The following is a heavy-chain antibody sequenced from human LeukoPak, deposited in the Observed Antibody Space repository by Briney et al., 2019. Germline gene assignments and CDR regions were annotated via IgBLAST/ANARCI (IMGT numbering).Heavy chain of an antibody. CDR1: GFTFGSYW. V-gene: IGHV3-7*01. Sequence: GGSLRLSCAASGFTFGSYWMSWVRQAPGKGLEWVANIKQDGSEKYYVDSVKGRFTISRDNAKNSLYLQMNSLRAEDTAVYYCARVRNYYGPGDLDYWGQGTLVTVSS. CDR2: IKQDGSEK. J-gene: IGHJ4*02. D-gene: IGHD3-10*01. CDR3: ARVRNYYGPGDLDY.